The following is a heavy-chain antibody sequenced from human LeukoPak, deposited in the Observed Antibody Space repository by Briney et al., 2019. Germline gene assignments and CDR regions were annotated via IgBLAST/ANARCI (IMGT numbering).Heavy chain of an antibody. V-gene: IGHV3-53*01. J-gene: IGHJ4*02. CDR2: VYIGGTT. Sequence: GGSLRLSCAASGFTVSSNSMSWVRQAPGKGLEWVSVVYIGGTTYYADSVKGRFTISRDNSKNTVYLQMNSLRADDTAVYYCARGGYSSPWATLHYWGQGTLVTVSS. CDR1: GFTVSSNS. CDR3: ARGGYSSPWATLHY. D-gene: IGHD6-19*01.